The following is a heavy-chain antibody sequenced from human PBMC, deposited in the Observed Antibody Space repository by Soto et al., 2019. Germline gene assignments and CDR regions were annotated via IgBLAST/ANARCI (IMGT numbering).Heavy chain of an antibody. J-gene: IGHJ4*02. Sequence: QVQLVQSGAEVKKPGASVKVSCKASGYTFTSYYMHWVRQAPGQGLEWMGIINPSGGSTSYAQKFQGRVTMTRDTSTSTVYMELSSLRSDDTAVYYCARDWGTSKWLRPLYYFDYWGQGTLVTVSS. CDR2: INPSGGST. D-gene: IGHD5-12*01. CDR1: GYTFTSYY. CDR3: ARDWGTSKWLRPLYYFDY. V-gene: IGHV1-46*01.